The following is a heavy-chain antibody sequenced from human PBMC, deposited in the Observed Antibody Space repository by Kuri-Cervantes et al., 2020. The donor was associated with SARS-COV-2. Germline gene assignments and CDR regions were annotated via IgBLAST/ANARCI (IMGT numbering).Heavy chain of an antibody. D-gene: IGHD3-22*01. CDR2: IIPIFGTA. CDR3: ARDRGPQGYYYDSSGYSQNASDI. J-gene: IGHJ3*02. CDR1: GGTFSSYA. Sequence: SVKVSCKASGGTFSSYAISWVRQAPGQGLEWMGGIIPIFGTANYAQKFQGRVTITADEPTSTAYMELSSLRSEDTAVYYCARDRGPQGYYYDSSGYSQNASDIWGQGTTVTVSS. V-gene: IGHV1-69*13.